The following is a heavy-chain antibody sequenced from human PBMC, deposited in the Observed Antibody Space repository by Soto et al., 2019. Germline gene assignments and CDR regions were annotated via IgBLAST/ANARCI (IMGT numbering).Heavy chain of an antibody. D-gene: IGHD2-15*01. CDR3: ARRELYCSGGSCFDY. Sequence: QLQLQESGPGLVKPSETLSLTCTVSGGSISSSSYYWGWIRQPPGKGLEWIGSIYYSGSTYYNPSLKSRVTISVDTSKNQFSLKLSSVTAADTAVYYCARRELYCSGGSCFDYWGQGTLVTVSS. V-gene: IGHV4-39*01. J-gene: IGHJ4*02. CDR1: GGSISSSSYY. CDR2: IYYSGST.